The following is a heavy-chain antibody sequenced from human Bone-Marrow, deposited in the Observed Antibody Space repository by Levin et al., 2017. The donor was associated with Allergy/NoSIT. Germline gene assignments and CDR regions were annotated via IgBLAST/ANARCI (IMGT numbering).Heavy chain of an antibody. Sequence: ASVKVSCKVSGYTLTELSMHWVRQAPGKGLEWMGGFDPEDGETIYAQKFQGRVTMTEDTSTDTAYMELSSLRSEDTAVYYCATIGATYYDFWSGYYAPHNWFDPWGQGTLVTVSS. CDR3: ATIGATYYDFWSGYYAPHNWFDP. J-gene: IGHJ5*02. D-gene: IGHD3-3*01. CDR1: GYTLTELS. CDR2: FDPEDGET. V-gene: IGHV1-24*01.